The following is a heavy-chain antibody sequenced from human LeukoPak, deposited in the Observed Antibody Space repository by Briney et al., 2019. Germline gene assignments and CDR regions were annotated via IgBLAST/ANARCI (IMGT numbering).Heavy chain of an antibody. CDR2: INAGNGNT. Sequence: ASVKVSCKASGYTFTSYAMHWVRQAPGQRLEWMGWINAGNGNTKYSQEFQGRVTITRDTSASTAYMELSSLRSEDTAVYYCARGSGSYYYYYMDVWGKGTTVTVSS. CDR1: GYTFTSYA. J-gene: IGHJ6*03. CDR3: ARGSGSYYYYYMDV. V-gene: IGHV1-3*03. D-gene: IGHD1-26*01.